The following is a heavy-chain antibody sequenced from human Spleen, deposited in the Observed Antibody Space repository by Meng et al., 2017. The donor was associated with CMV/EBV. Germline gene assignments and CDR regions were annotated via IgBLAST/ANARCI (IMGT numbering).Heavy chain of an antibody. CDR2: INPSGGSS. Sequence: ASVKVSCKASGYTFISYYIHWVRQAPGQGLEWMGIINPSGGSSTYAQKFQGRVTMTRDTSTSTVYMELSSLSSEDTAVYFCARDRRCTSSTCYSDYWGQGTLVTVSS. D-gene: IGHD2-2*01. J-gene: IGHJ4*02. CDR1: GYTFISYY. V-gene: IGHV1-46*01. CDR3: ARDRRCTSSTCYSDY.